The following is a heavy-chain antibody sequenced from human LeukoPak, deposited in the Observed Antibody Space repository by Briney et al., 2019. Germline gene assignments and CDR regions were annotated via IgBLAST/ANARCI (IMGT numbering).Heavy chain of an antibody. Sequence: ASVKVSCKASGYTFTSYGISWVRQAPGQGLEWMGWISAYNGNTNYAQKLQGRVTMTRNTSISTAYMELSSLRSEDTAVYYCAKTTRRRGYSGYDRGDYFDYWGQGTLVTVSS. CDR2: ISAYNGNT. CDR3: AKTTRRRGYSGYDRGDYFDY. V-gene: IGHV1-18*01. J-gene: IGHJ4*02. CDR1: GYTFTSYG. D-gene: IGHD5-12*01.